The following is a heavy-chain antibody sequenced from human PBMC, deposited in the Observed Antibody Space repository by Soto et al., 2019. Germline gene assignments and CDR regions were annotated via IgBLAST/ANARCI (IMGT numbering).Heavy chain of an antibody. Sequence: PSETLSLTCSVSGGSISSGYYYWSWIRQPPGKGLEWIGNIYYSGNTYYNPSLKSRLIISIDTSKNQFSLKVGSVTAADTDVYYCAREPATAKPEGVDFWGQGTLVTVSS. CDR1: GGSISSGYYY. CDR2: IYYSGNT. CDR3: AREPATAKPEGVDF. V-gene: IGHV4-30-4*01. D-gene: IGHD1-1*01. J-gene: IGHJ4*02.